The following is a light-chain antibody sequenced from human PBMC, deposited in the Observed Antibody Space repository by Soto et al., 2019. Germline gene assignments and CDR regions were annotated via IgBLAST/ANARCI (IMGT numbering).Light chain of an antibody. CDR1: QSISSW. V-gene: IGKV1-5*03. J-gene: IGKJ2*01. CDR3: QQYNSYSYT. Sequence: DIQMTQSPSTLSASVGDRVTITCRASQSISSWLAWYQQKPGKAPKLLIYKAFSLESGVPSRFSGSGSGTEFTLTISSLQPDDFATYYCQQYNSYSYTFGQGTKVDIK. CDR2: KAF.